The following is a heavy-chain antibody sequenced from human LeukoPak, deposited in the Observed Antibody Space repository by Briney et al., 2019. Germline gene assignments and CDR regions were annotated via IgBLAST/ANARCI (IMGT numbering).Heavy chain of an antibody. D-gene: IGHD2-8*01. J-gene: IGHJ5*02. CDR3: ARASFNVVFGNWFDP. CDR1: SGSIGSSSNY. CDR2: VYYSGST. Sequence: PSETLSLTCTVSSGSIGSSSNYWGWIRQAPGKGLEWIGNVYYSGSTFYNPSLKSRVTISVDTSKNQFPLKLRSVTAADTAIYYCARASFNVVFGNWFDPWGQGTLVTVSS. V-gene: IGHV4-39*01.